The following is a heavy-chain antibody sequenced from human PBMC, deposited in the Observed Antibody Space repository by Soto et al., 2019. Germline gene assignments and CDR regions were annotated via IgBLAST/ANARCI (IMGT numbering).Heavy chain of an antibody. CDR1: GFTFSNYA. Sequence: EVQLLESGGGLVQPGGSLRLSCAASGFTFSNYAVTWVRQAPGKGMEWVSTISGSGGSTSYADSVKGRFTISRDNSKNTLYQQMNSLRAEDTAVYYCAKDQGSNWYEIDYWCQGTLVTVSS. V-gene: IGHV3-23*01. CDR2: ISGSGGST. J-gene: IGHJ4*02. D-gene: IGHD6-13*01. CDR3: AKDQGSNWYEIDY.